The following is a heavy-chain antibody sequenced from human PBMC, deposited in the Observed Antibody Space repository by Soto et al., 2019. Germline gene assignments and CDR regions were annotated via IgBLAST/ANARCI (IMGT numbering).Heavy chain of an antibody. CDR2: IKSKTDGGTT. J-gene: IGHJ4*02. V-gene: IGHV3-15*01. Sequence: PGGSLRLSCAASGFTFSNAWMSWVRQAPGKGLEWVGRIKSKTDGGTTDYAAPVKGRFTISRDDSKNTLYLQMNSLKTEDTAVYYCTTAPTVTTYFPSDDYWGQGTLVTVSS. D-gene: IGHD4-17*01. CDR3: TTAPTVTTYFPSDDY. CDR1: GFTFSNAW.